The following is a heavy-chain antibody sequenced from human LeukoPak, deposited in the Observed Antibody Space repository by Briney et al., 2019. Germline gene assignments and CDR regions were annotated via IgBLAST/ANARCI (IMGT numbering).Heavy chain of an antibody. CDR2: IYYSGST. CDR3: ARDYYGSGKYYYYGMDV. CDR1: GGSISSGDYY. J-gene: IGHJ6*04. D-gene: IGHD3-10*01. Sequence: ESSQTLSLTCTVSGGSISSGDYYWSWIRQPPGKGLEWIRYIYYSGSTYYNPSLKSRVTISVDTPKNQFSLKLSSVTAADTAVYYCARDYYGSGKYYYYGMDVWGKGTTVTVSS. V-gene: IGHV4-30-4*01.